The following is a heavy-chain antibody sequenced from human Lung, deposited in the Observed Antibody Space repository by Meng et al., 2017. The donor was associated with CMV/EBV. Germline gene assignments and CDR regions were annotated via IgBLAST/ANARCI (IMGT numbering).Heavy chain of an antibody. V-gene: IGHV3-23*01. CDR1: GFNFSSYA. CDR3: AKWECGNPYYYVMEV. CDR2: ISGSGGST. D-gene: IGHD4-23*01. Sequence: GGSXRLXXAASGFNFSSYAMSWVRQAPGKGMVWVSAISGSGGSTYYADSVKGRFTISRDNSKNTLYLRMNSLRAEDKAVYYCAKWECGNPYYYVMEVWGQGTXVTVSS. J-gene: IGHJ6*02.